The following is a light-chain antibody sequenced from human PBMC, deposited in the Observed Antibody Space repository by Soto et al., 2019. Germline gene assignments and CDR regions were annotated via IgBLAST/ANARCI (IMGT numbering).Light chain of an antibody. J-gene: IGKJ1*01. Sequence: EIVLTQSPATLSFSPGERATLSCRASQSVSNFLAWYQQKPGQAPRLLISGASSRATGIPDRFTGSGSGTDFTLTISRLEPEDFAVYYCQQYGSSPRTFGQGTKVDIK. CDR3: QQYGSSPRT. CDR2: GAS. CDR1: QSVSNF. V-gene: IGKV3-20*01.